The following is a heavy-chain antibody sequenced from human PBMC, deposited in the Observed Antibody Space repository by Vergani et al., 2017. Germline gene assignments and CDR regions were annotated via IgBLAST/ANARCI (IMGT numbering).Heavy chain of an antibody. CDR2: INAGNGNT. CDR3: ARGIRVYGIAVAGTAFDY. CDR1: GYTFTSYA. J-gene: IGHJ4*02. D-gene: IGHD6-19*01. Sequence: QVQLVQSGAEVKKPGASVKVSCKASGYTFTSYAMHWVRQAPGQRLEWMGWINAGNGNTKYSQKFRGRVTITRDTSASTAYMELSSLRSEDTAVYYCARGIRVYGIAVAGTAFDYWGQGTLVTVSS. V-gene: IGHV1-3*01.